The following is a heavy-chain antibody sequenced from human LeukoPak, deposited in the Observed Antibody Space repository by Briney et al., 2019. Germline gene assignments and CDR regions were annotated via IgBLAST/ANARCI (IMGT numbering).Heavy chain of an antibody. CDR3: ARYDSSGLDY. Sequence: GGSLRLSCAASGFTFSSYWMSWVRQAPGKGLEWVANIKQDGSEKYYVDSVKGRFTISRDITKNSLYLQMKSLRGEDTAVYYCARYDSSGLDYWGQGTLVTVSS. V-gene: IGHV3-7*01. J-gene: IGHJ4*02. CDR1: GFTFSSYW. CDR2: IKQDGSEK. D-gene: IGHD3-22*01.